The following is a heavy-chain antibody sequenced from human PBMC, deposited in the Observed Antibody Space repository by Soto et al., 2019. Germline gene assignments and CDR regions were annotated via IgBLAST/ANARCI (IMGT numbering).Heavy chain of an antibody. D-gene: IGHD5-12*01. CDR1: GYTLTELS. V-gene: IGHV1-24*01. J-gene: IGHJ4*02. CDR3: AREGRDGYK. Sequence: ASVKVSCKVSGYTLTELSMHWVRQAPGKGLEWMGGFDPEDGETIYAQKFQGRVTMTADKSTSTAYMELSSLRSEDTAVYYCAREGRDGYKWGQGTLVTSPQ. CDR2: FDPEDGET.